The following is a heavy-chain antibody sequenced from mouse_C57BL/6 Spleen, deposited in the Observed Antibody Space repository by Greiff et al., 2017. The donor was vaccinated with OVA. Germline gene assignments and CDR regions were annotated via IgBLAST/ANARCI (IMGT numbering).Heavy chain of an antibody. CDR2: IYPGDGDT. CDR1: GYAFSSSW. CDR3: ARSSYGSSYAWFAY. Sequence: QVQLQQSGPELVKPGASVKISCKASGYAFSSSWMNWVKQRPGKGLEWIGRIYPGDGDTNYNGKFKGKATLTADKSSSTAYMQLSSLTSEDSAVYFCARSSYGSSYAWFAYWGQGTLVTVSA. D-gene: IGHD1-1*01. V-gene: IGHV1-82*01. J-gene: IGHJ3*01.